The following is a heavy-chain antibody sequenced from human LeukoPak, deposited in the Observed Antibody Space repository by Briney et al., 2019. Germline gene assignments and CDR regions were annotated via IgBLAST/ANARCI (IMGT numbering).Heavy chain of an antibody. V-gene: IGHV3-7*01. CDR3: ARSGPIDY. D-gene: IGHD6-25*01. J-gene: IGHJ4*02. CDR1: GFTFSSYS. CDR2: IKQDGSEK. Sequence: PGGSLRLSCAASGFTFSSYSMTWVRQAPGKGLEWVAHIKQDGSEKHYVDSMKGRFTISRDNAKNSLYLQMNSLRAEDTAVYYCARSGPIDYWGQGTLVTVSP.